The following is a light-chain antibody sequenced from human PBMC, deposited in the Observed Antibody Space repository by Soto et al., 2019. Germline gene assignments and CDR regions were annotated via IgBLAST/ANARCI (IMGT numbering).Light chain of an antibody. CDR3: MQALQTPPT. V-gene: IGKV2-28*01. CDR2: LGS. Sequence: DIVMTQSPLSLPVTPGEPASISCRSSQSLLHSNGYNYLDWYLQKPGQSPQLLIYLGSNRASGVPDRSSGSGSGTDFTLKISRVDAEDVGDYYCMQALQTPPTFGQGTRLEIK. CDR1: QSLLHSNGYNY. J-gene: IGKJ5*01.